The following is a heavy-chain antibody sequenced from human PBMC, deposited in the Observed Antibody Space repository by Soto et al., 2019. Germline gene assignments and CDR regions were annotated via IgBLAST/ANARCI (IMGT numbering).Heavy chain of an antibody. CDR1: GGTFSSYS. V-gene: IGHV1-69*02. CDR3: ARGGVAGFDY. J-gene: IGHJ4*02. D-gene: IGHD6-19*01. Sequence: QVQLLQSGAEVKKPGSSVKVSCKASGGTFSSYSISWVRQAPGQGLEWMGRIIPVLGIANYAQKFQGRVTITADKSTSTAYMELSSLRAEDTAVYHCARGGVAGFDYWGQGTLVTVSS. CDR2: IIPVLGIA.